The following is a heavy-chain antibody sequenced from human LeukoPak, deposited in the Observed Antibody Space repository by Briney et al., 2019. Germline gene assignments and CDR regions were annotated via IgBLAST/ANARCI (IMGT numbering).Heavy chain of an antibody. CDR1: GGSFSGYY. CDR3: AGHLRYFDY. V-gene: IGHV4-34*01. CDR2: INHSGST. J-gene: IGHJ4*02. Sequence: SETLSLTCAVYGGSFSGYYWSWIRQPPGKGLEWIGEINHSGSTNYNPSLKSRITISVDTSKNQFSLKLSSVTAADTAVYYCAGHLRYFDYWGQGTLVTVSS.